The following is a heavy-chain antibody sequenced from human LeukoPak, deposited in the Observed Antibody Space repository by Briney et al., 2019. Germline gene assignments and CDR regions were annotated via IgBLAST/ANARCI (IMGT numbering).Heavy chain of an antibody. CDR2: IHTSGTT. V-gene: IGHV4-4*07. J-gene: IGHJ3*02. D-gene: IGHD2-2*01. Sequence: SETLSLTCTVSGDSMGRYYWSFIRQPAGKGLEWIGRIHTSGTTWYNASLKSRVTMSVDTSKNHFSLKLSSVTAADTAVHYCARLGSTFDIWGQGTMVTVSS. CDR1: GDSMGRYY. CDR3: ARLGSTFDI.